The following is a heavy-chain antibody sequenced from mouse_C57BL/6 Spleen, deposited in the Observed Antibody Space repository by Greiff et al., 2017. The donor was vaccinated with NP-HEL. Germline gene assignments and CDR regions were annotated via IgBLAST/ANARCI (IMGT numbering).Heavy chain of an antibody. J-gene: IGHJ1*03. CDR3: AGWDWYFDV. V-gene: IGHV5-17*01. CDR2: ISSGSSTI. Sequence: EVKLMESGGGLVKPGGSLKLSCAASGFTFSDYGMHWVRQAPEKGLEWVAYISSGSSTIYYADTVKGRFTISRDNAKNTLFLQMTSLRSEDTAMYYCAGWDWYFDVWGTGTTVTVSS. CDR1: GFTFSDYG. D-gene: IGHD3-3*01.